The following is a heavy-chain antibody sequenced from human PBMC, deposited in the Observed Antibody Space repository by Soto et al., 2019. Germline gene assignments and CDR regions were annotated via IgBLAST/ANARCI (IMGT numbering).Heavy chain of an antibody. J-gene: IGHJ4*02. V-gene: IGHV1-3*01. Sequence: QVQLVQSGAEVKKPGASVEVSCKASGYTFTSYAMHWVRQAPGQRLEWMGWINAGNGNTKYSQKFQGRVTITRDTSASTAYMELSSLRSEDTAVYYCARGVKAVAGTNDYWGQGTLVTVSS. D-gene: IGHD6-19*01. CDR3: ARGVKAVAGTNDY. CDR2: INAGNGNT. CDR1: GYTFTSYA.